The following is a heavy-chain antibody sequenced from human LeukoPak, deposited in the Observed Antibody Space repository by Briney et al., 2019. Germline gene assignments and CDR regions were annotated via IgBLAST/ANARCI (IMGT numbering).Heavy chain of an antibody. Sequence: ASVKVSCKASGYTFTGYYMHWVRQAPGQGLEWMGWINPNSGGTNYAQKFQGWVTMTRDTSISTACMELSRLRPDDTAAYYCAREGSGWPNYYYGMDVWGQGTTVTVSS. J-gene: IGHJ6*02. CDR3: AREGSGWPNYYYGMDV. CDR2: INPNSGGT. D-gene: IGHD6-19*01. V-gene: IGHV1-2*04. CDR1: GYTFTGYY.